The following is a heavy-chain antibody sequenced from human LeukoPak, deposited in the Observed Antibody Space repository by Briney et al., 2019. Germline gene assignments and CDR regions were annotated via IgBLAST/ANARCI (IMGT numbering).Heavy chain of an antibody. D-gene: IGHD3-3*01. CDR2: INPNSGGT. CDR3: ARGWRFLTWFDP. CDR1: GYTFTGYY. V-gene: IGHV1-2*02. Sequence: ASVKVSCXASGYTFTGYYIHGVRQAPGQGLEGMGCINPNSGGTNYAQKFQGRVTMTRDTSISTAYMELSRLRSDDTAVYYCARGWRFLTWFDPWGQGTLVTVSS. J-gene: IGHJ5*02.